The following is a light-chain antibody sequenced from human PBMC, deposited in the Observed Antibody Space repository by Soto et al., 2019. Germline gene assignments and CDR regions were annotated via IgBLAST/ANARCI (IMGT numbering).Light chain of an antibody. CDR3: LHRSDWRT. Sequence: EIVLTQSTGTLSLTPVESATLFCRASQSVTNNQFAWFRQKPGQAPRLLIWGVSNRATGIPDRFSGSGSWADFTLTISRLEPEDFAVYYCLHRSDWRTFGRGTKV. CDR2: GVS. V-gene: IGKV3D-20*02. CDR1: QSVTNNQ. J-gene: IGKJ1*01.